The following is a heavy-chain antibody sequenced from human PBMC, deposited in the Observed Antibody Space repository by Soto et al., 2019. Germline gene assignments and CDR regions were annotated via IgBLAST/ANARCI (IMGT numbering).Heavy chain of an antibody. Sequence: QVQLVQSGAEVKKPGASVKVSCKASGYSFKSYGISWVRQAPGQGLEWMGWISAYNGNTNYAQKVRGRVTMTTDTSTSTAYMELRSLRSDDTAVYYCASDRSRTYYGFDDFEHWGQGTMVTVSS. J-gene: IGHJ3*01. CDR1: GYSFKSYG. V-gene: IGHV1-18*01. CDR2: ISAYNGNT. D-gene: IGHD1-26*01. CDR3: ASDRSRTYYGFDDFEH.